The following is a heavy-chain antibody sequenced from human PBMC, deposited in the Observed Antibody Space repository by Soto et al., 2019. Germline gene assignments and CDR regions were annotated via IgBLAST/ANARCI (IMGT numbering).Heavy chain of an antibody. CDR1: GFTAGSNY. J-gene: IGHJ6*03. CDR2: IQSGGTT. V-gene: IGHV3-66*01. D-gene: IGHD2-15*01. Sequence: EVQLVESGGGLVQPGGSLRFSCAAPGFTAGSNYMSGFGQAPGKGLGWVPLIQSGGTTNYADSGKGRFTIPRDSSKNMLHLQMDSLRAEDTAVYYCARDDILCSGGSCYGVPMDVWDKGDHGHRLL. CDR3: ARDDILCSGGSCYGVPMDV.